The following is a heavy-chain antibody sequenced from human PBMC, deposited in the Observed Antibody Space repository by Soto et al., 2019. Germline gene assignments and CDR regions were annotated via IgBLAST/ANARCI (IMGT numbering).Heavy chain of an antibody. Sequence: SETLSLTCAVYGGSFSGYYWSWIRQPPGKGLEWIGEINHSGSTNYNPSLKSRVTISVDTSKNQFSLKLSSVTAADTAVYYCARGLDIVATIGSGFCYWGQGTLVTVSS. V-gene: IGHV4-34*01. CDR2: INHSGST. J-gene: IGHJ4*02. CDR3: ARGLDIVATIGSGFCY. CDR1: GGSFSGYY. D-gene: IGHD5-12*01.